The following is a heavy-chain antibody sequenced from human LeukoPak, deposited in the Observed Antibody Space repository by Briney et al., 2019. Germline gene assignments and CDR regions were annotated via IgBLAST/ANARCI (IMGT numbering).Heavy chain of an antibody. CDR1: GGSFSGYY. V-gene: IGHV4-34*01. CDR3: ARTVYAHDC. Sequence: SETLSLTCAVYGGSFSGYYWSWIRQPPGKGLEWIGEINHSGSTNYNPSLKSRVTISVDTSKNQFSLKLSSVTAADTAVYYCARTVYAHDCWGQGTLVTVSS. CDR2: INHSGST. J-gene: IGHJ4*02. D-gene: IGHD2-8*01.